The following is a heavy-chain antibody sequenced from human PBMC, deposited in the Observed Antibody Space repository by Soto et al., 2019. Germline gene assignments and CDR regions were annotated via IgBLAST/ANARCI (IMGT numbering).Heavy chain of an antibody. CDR1: GGSLSSSGYY. V-gene: IGHV4-39*01. J-gene: IGHJ4*02. D-gene: IGHD3-16*01. CDR2: IYYSGST. CDR3: AVPEGGNDY. Sequence: SQTLSLTCTVSGGSLSSSGYYWGWIRQPAGKGLEWIGSIYYSGSTYYNPSLKSRVTISVDKSKNQFSLKLSSVTAADTAVYYCAVPEGGNDYWGQGTLVHVSS.